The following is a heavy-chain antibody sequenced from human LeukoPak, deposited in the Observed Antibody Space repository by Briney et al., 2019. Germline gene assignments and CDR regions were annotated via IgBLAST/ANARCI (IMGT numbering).Heavy chain of an antibody. CDR2: TSSSDAGT. Sequence: GGSLRLSCAASGFSLSSHAMSWVRQAPGKGLEWVSATSSSDAGTYYADSVRGRFTTSRDNSKNTLYLQMNSLRAEDAAVYYCARAPVTSCRGAYCYPFDYWGQGTLVTVSS. CDR3: ARAPVTSCRGAYCYPFDY. CDR1: GFSLSSHA. J-gene: IGHJ4*02. D-gene: IGHD2-21*01. V-gene: IGHV3-23*01.